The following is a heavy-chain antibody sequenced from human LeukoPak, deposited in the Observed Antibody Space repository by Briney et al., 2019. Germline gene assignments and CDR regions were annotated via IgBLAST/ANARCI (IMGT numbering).Heavy chain of an antibody. J-gene: IGHJ4*02. V-gene: IGHV3-21*01. CDR2: ISSSSSYI. Sequence: GGSLRLSCAASGFTFSSYSMNWVRQAPGKGLEWVSSISSSSSYIYYADSVKGRFTISRDNAKNSLYLQMNSLRAEDTAVYYCARRYYYDSSGYEYYFDYWGQGTLVTVSS. D-gene: IGHD3-22*01. CDR3: ARRYYYDSSGYEYYFDY. CDR1: GFTFSSYS.